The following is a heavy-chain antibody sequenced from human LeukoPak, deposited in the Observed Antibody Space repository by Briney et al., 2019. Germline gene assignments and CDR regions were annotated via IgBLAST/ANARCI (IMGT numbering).Heavy chain of an antibody. Sequence: GGSLRLSCGASGFTFTYYGMHWVRQAPGKGLEWVTFVRSDGSDKYYADSVKGRFTFSRDNSKNTVYLQMNSLRPEDTAVYYCVRDRDWAFDYWGQGTLVTVSS. CDR3: VRDRDWAFDY. D-gene: IGHD2-21*02. V-gene: IGHV3-30*02. J-gene: IGHJ4*02. CDR1: GFTFTYYG. CDR2: VRSDGSDK.